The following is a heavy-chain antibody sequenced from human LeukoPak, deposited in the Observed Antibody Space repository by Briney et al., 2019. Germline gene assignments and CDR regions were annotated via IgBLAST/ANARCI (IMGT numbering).Heavy chain of an antibody. CDR2: IKQDGSEK. D-gene: IGHD1-26*01. CDR3: AKAPTSGSYD. J-gene: IGHJ4*02. V-gene: IGHV3-7*03. Sequence: WVANIKQDGSEKYYADSVKGRFTISRDNSKNALYLQMNSLRAEDTAVYYCAKAPTSGSYDWGQGTLVTVSP.